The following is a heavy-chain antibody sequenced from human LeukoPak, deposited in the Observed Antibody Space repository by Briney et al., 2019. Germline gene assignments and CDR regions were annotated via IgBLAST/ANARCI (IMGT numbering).Heavy chain of an antibody. CDR1: GFTFSSYA. CDR3: AKDASSSSWSYYFDC. D-gene: IGHD6-13*01. V-gene: IGHV3-23*01. J-gene: IGHJ4*02. Sequence: GGSLRLSCAASGFTFSSYAMSWVRQAPGKGLEWVSTISGSGSYTYYADSVKGRFTISRDNSKSTLYLQMNSLRAEDTAVYYCAKDASSSSWSYYFDCWGQGTLVTVSS. CDR2: ISGSGSYT.